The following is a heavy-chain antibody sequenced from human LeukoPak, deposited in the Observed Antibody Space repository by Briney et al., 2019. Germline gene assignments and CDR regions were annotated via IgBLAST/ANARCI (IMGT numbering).Heavy chain of an antibody. CDR3: ARSGSYSEVSVYRLDY. CDR2: IIPIFGTA. Sequence: ASLKLSSTTDGNTSSSYAVYMVRQAAGQRIEWMGGIIPIFGTANYAQKFQGRVTITTDESTSTAYMELSSLRSEDTAVYYCARSGSYSEVSVYRLDYWGQGTLVTVSS. J-gene: IGHJ4*02. CDR1: GNTSSSYA. V-gene: IGHV1-69*05. D-gene: IGHD1-26*01.